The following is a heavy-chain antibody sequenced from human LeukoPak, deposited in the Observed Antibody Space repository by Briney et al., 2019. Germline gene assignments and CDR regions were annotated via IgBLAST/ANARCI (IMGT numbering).Heavy chain of an antibody. V-gene: IGHV1-69*04. CDR1: GGTFSSYA. CDR2: IIPILGIA. D-gene: IGHD5-12*01. CDR3: AREPGYSGYDFSTPFDY. Sequence: SVKVSCKASGGTFSSYAISWVRQAPGQGLEWMGRIIPILGIANYAQKFQGRVTITADKSTSTAYMELSSLRSEDTAVYYCAREPGYSGYDFSTPFDYWGQGTPVTVSS. J-gene: IGHJ4*02.